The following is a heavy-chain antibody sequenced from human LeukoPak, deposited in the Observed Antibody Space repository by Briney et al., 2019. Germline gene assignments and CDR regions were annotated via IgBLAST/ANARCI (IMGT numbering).Heavy chain of an antibody. D-gene: IGHD2-2*01. V-gene: IGHV3-21*01. CDR1: GFTFSSYS. J-gene: IGHJ3*02. CDR2: ISSSSSYI. Sequence: GGSLRLSCAASGFTFSSYSMNWVCQAPGKGLEWVSSISSSSSYIYYADSVKGRFTISRDNAKNSLYLQMNSLRAEDTAVYYCAREIGDIVVVPAANDAFDIWGQGTMVTVSS. CDR3: AREIGDIVVVPAANDAFDI.